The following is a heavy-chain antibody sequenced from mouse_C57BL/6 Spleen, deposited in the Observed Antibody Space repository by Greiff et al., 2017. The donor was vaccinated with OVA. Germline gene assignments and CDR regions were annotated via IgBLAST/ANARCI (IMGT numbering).Heavy chain of an antibody. J-gene: IGHJ4*01. CDR2: ISDGGSYT. V-gene: IGHV5-4*03. D-gene: IGHD3-2*02. CDR1: GFTFSSYA. Sequence: DVMLVESGGGLVKPGGSLKLSCAASGFTFSSYAMSWVRQTPETRLEWVATISDGGSYTYYPDNVKGRFTISRDNAKNNLYMQMSHLKSEDTAMYYCARGPASGAMDYWGQGTSVTVSS. CDR3: ARGPASGAMDY.